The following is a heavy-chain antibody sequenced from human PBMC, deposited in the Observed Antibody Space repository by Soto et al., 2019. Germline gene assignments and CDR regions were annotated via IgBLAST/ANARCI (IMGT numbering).Heavy chain of an antibody. Sequence: QVQLVQSGAEVKKPGASVRVSCKVSGHTLPELSMHWVRQAPGKGLEWMGGFDPEDGETIYAQKFQDRVTLTEDPSTDTAYMELSSLRSEDTAVYYCTTSTKVPHTGHNWFDPWGQGTLVLVSS. CDR2: FDPEDGET. D-gene: IGHD4-4*01. CDR3: TTSTKVPHTGHNWFDP. V-gene: IGHV1-24*01. CDR1: GHTLPELS. J-gene: IGHJ5*02.